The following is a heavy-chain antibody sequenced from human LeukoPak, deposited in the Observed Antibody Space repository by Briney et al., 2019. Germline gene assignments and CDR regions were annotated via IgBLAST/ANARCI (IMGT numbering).Heavy chain of an antibody. CDR3: ARERDYGDYPNWFDP. CDR2: ISAYNGNA. D-gene: IGHD4-17*01. CDR1: GYTFTSYG. V-gene: IGHV1-18*01. J-gene: IGHJ5*02. Sequence: ASVEVSCKASGYTFTSYGISWVRQAPGQGLEWMGWISAYNGNANYAQKLQGRVTMTTDTSTSTAYMELRSLRSDDTAVYYCARERDYGDYPNWFDPWGQGTLVTVSS.